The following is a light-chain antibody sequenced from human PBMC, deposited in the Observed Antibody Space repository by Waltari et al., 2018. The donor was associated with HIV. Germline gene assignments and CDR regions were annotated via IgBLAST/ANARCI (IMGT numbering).Light chain of an antibody. CDR2: ANT. J-gene: IGLJ2*01. Sequence: QSVLAQPSSVSGAPGQRVTISCTGNSSNIGANYDVHWYQQFPGTAPNLLINANTNRPSGCPDRFPGSKSGTSASLAITGLRPEDEADYYCQSYDSSLSGSEVFGGGTKLIVL. CDR1: SSNIGANYD. CDR3: QSYDSSLSGSEV. V-gene: IGLV1-40*01.